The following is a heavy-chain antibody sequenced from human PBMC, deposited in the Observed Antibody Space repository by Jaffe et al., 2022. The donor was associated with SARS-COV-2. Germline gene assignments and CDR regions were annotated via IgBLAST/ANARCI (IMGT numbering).Heavy chain of an antibody. CDR1: GFSFSSYG. V-gene: IGHV3-33*01. D-gene: IGHD3-9*01. Sequence: QVQLVESGGGVVQPGRSLRLSCATSGFSFSSYGMHWVRQAPGKGLEWVAVIWYDGSKKYYADSVKGRFTISRDNSKNTVHLQMNSLRGEDTAVYYCAREGGYDVLTGYNDWGQGTLVTVSS. J-gene: IGHJ4*02. CDR3: AREGGYDVLTGYND. CDR2: IWYDGSKK.